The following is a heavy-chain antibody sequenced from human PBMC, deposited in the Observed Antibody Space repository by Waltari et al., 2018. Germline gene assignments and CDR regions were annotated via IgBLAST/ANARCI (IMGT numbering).Heavy chain of an antibody. V-gene: IGHV3-30*03. Sequence: QAHLEESGGGVVQPGKSLPLSCAASGFTFSHYGMHWVRQAPGKGLGGGGVISGDGTLEVYADSVKGRFSISRDNSKDTLYLQMSNLRPEDTAVYFCVRDFFRGYTDRTGYRGPLLNWGRGTLITVSS. CDR3: VRDFFRGYTDRTGYRGPLLN. CDR1: GFTFSHYG. D-gene: IGHD3-9*01. J-gene: IGHJ4*02. CDR2: ISGDGTLE.